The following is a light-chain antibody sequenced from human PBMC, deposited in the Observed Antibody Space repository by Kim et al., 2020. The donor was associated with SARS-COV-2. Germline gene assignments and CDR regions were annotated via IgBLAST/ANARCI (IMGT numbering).Light chain of an antibody. V-gene: IGLV1-44*01. J-gene: IGLJ3*02. Sequence: ELTQPPSASGTPGQTVTISCSGRRSNVGNNPLTWFQQVPRTAPKLLMSNDNQRPSGVPDRFSASKSGTSASLAISGLQSEDEAVYYCGSWDDSLSGRVFGGGTQLTVL. CDR2: NDN. CDR3: GSWDDSLSGRV. CDR1: RSNVGNNP.